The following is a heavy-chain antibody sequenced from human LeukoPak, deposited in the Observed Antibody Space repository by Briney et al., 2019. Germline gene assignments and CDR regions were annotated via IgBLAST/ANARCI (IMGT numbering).Heavy chain of an antibody. CDR3: ARAFTMVRGVLFDY. CDR2: ISSSSSTI. D-gene: IGHD3-10*01. CDR1: GFTFSSYI. J-gene: IGHJ4*02. Sequence: GGSLRLSCAASGFTFSSYIMNWVRQAPGKGLEWVSYISSSSSTIYYADSVNGRFTISRDNAKNSLYLQMNSLRAEDTAVYYCARAFTMVRGVLFDYWGQGTLVTVSS. V-gene: IGHV3-48*04.